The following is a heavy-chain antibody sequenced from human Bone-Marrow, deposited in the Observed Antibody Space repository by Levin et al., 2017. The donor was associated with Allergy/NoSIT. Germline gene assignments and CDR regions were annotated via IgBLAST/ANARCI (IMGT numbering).Heavy chain of an antibody. J-gene: IGHJ4*02. D-gene: IGHD1-26*01. CDR1: GYSISSGYY. V-gene: IGHV4-38-2*02. CDR2: ISHSGST. Sequence: ESLKISCAVSGYSISSGYYWGWIRQPPGKGLEWIASISHSGSTFYSPSLKSRVTISVDTSKNQFSLELSSVTAADTAVYYCAREFRSGDPFDSWGQGTQVTVSS. CDR3: AREFRSGDPFDS.